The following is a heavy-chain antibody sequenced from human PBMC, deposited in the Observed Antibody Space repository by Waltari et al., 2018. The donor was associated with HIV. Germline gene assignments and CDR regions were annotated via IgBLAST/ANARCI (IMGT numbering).Heavy chain of an antibody. D-gene: IGHD2-2*01. CDR2: INQRGSI. CDR3: ARDRCSSTSCPTGYFDY. CDR1: GGSFSGYY. Sequence: QVQLQQWGAGLLKPSETLSLTCAVYGGSFSGYYWSWIRQPPGKGLEWIGEINQRGSINYNPSLKSRVTISVDTSKNQFSRKRSSVTAADTAVYYCARDRCSSTSCPTGYFDYWGQGTLVTVSS. J-gene: IGHJ4*02. V-gene: IGHV4-34*01.